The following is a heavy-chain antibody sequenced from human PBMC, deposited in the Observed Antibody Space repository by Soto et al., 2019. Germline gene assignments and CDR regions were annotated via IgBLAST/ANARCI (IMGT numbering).Heavy chain of an antibody. CDR3: ARYGXXXXRXRYYFYY. CDR2: INAGNGNT. J-gene: IGHJ4*02. CDR1: GYTFTSYA. V-gene: IGHV1-3*01. Sequence: ASVKVSCKASGYTFTSYAMHWVRQAPGQRLEWMGWINAGNGNTKYSQKFQGRVTITRDTSASTAYMELSSLRSEDTAVYYCARYGXXXXRXRYYFYYWGQGSLVTVSS. D-gene: IGHD3-10*01.